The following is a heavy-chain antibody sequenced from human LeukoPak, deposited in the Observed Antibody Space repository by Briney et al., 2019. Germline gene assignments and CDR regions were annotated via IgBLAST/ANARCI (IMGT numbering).Heavy chain of an antibody. V-gene: IGHV3-23*01. Sequence: GGSLGLSCAASGFTLRSYDMSWVRQAPGKGLEWVSIISDSGGSTYYADSVKGRFTISRDKSNNTLYLQMNSLRAEDTAVYYCAKASGGINSFFDYWGQGTLVTVSS. J-gene: IGHJ4*02. CDR2: ISDSGGST. CDR1: GFTLRSYD. D-gene: IGHD1-1*01. CDR3: AKASGGINSFFDY.